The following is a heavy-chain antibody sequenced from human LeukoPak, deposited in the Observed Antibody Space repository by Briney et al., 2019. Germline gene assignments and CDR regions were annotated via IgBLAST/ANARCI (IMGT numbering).Heavy chain of an antibody. CDR3: ARAHYYDSSGYFVRHWFDP. Sequence: PSETLSLTCTVSGGSISNYYWSWIRQPPGKGLEWIGYIYYSGSTNYNPSLKSRVTISVDTSKNQFSLKLSSVTAADTAVYYCARAHYYDSSGYFVRHWFDPWGEGTLVPVSS. CDR1: GGSISNYY. CDR2: IYYSGST. D-gene: IGHD3-22*01. V-gene: IGHV4-59*01. J-gene: IGHJ5*02.